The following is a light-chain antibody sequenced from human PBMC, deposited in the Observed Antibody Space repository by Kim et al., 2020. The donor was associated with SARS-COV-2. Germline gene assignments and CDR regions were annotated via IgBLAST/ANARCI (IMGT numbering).Light chain of an antibody. J-gene: IGLJ2*01. CDR2: EDN. CDR1: SGRTASNF. CDR3: QSGRL. V-gene: IGLV6-57*03. Sequence: KSPRKTVTIPCTHSSGRTASNFVQWYQQRPGSAPTSVIYEDNQRPSWVPDRFSGSIDASSNSASLTISGLKTEDEADYYCQSGRLFGGGTQLTVL.